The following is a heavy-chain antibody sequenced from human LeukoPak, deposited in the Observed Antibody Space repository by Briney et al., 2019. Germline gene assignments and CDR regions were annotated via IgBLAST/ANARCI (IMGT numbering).Heavy chain of an antibody. V-gene: IGHV4-30-4*01. D-gene: IGHD6-19*01. CDR2: IYYSGST. J-gene: IGHJ4*02. CDR3: AREVGGWRLFDY. Sequence: PSQTLSLTCTVSGGSISSGDYYWSWIRQPPGKGLEWIGYIYYSGSTYYNPSLKSRVTISVDTSKNQFSLKLSSVTAADTAVYYCAREVGGWRLFDYWGQGTLVTVSS. CDR1: GGSISSGDYY.